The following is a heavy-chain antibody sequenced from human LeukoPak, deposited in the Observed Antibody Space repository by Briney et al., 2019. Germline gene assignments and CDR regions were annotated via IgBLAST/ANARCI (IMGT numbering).Heavy chain of an antibody. V-gene: IGHV5-51*01. CDR3: AIHGPNTGEHYYMDV. J-gene: IGHJ6*03. Sequence: GESLKISXKGSGYSFTSYWIGWVCQMPGKGLEWMGIIYPGDSDTRYSPSFQGQVTISADKSISTAYLQWSSLKASDTAMYYCAIHGPNTGEHYYMDVWGKGTTVTVSS. D-gene: IGHD7-27*01. CDR2: IYPGDSDT. CDR1: GYSFTSYW.